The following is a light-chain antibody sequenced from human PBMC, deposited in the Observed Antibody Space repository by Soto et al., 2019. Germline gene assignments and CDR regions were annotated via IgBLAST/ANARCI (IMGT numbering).Light chain of an antibody. CDR3: QKYNSAPRT. CDR2: AAS. CDR1: QDISTY. Sequence: DIQMTQSPSSLSASLGDRVTITCRASQDISTYLAWYQQKPGKVPKLLIYAASTLQSGVLSRFSGSGSGTEFTLTISSLQPDDVATYYCQKYNSAPRTFGGGTNVDIK. V-gene: IGKV1-27*01. J-gene: IGKJ4*01.